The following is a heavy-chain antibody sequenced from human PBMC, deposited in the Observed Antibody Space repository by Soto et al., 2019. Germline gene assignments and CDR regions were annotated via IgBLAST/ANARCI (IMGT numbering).Heavy chain of an antibody. V-gene: IGHV4-34*01. CDR2: INHSGST. D-gene: IGHD2-2*01. J-gene: IGHJ5*02. CDR1: GGSFSGYY. Sequence: SETLSLTCAVYGGSFSGYYWSWIRQPPGKGLEWIGEINHSGSTNYNPSLKSRVTISVDTSKNQFSLKLSSVTAADTAVYYRARGGYCSSTSCYVWFDPWGQGTLVTVSS. CDR3: ARGGYCSSTSCYVWFDP.